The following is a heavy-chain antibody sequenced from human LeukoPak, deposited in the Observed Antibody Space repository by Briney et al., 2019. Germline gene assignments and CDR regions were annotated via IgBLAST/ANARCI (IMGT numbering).Heavy chain of an antibody. CDR2: IWYDGSNK. Sequence: GGSLRLSCAASGFTFSSYGMHWVRQAPGKGLEWVAVIWYDGSNKYYADSVKGRFTISRDNSKNTLYLQMNSQRAEDTAVYYCARDPYPDCSGGSCYSFDYWGQGTLVTVSS. V-gene: IGHV3-33*01. D-gene: IGHD2-15*01. CDR1: GFTFSSYG. J-gene: IGHJ4*02. CDR3: ARDPYPDCSGGSCYSFDY.